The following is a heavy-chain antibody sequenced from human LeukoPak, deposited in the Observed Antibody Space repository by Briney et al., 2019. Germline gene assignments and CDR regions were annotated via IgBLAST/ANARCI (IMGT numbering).Heavy chain of an antibody. J-gene: IGHJ6*02. Sequence: GESLKISCKGSGYSLTSYWISWVRQMPGKGLEWVGRIDPSDSYTNYSPSFQGHVTISADKSISTAYLQWSSLKASDTAMYYCARRIILSPAYYGMDVWGQGTTVTVSS. CDR2: IDPSDSYT. CDR3: ARRIILSPAYYGMDV. V-gene: IGHV5-10-1*01. D-gene: IGHD2-21*01. CDR1: GYSLTSYW.